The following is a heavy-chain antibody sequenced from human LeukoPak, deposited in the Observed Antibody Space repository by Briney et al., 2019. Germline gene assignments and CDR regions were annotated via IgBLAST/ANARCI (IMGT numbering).Heavy chain of an antibody. CDR2: IIPILGIA. V-gene: IGHV1-69*04. J-gene: IGHJ4*02. CDR1: GGTFSSYT. Sequence: SVNVSCKASGGTFSSYTISWVRQAPGQGLEWMGRIIPILGIANYAQKFQGRVTITADKSTSTAYMELSSLRSEDTAVYYCARDASIAVAGTPSRYFDYWGQGTLVTVSS. CDR3: ARDASIAVAGTPSRYFDY. D-gene: IGHD6-19*01.